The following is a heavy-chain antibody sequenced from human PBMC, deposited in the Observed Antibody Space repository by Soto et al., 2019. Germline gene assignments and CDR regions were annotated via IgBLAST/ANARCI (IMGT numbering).Heavy chain of an antibody. J-gene: IGHJ6*04. CDR2: NNTYNGNT. V-gene: IGHV1-18*01. Sequence: QVQLVQSGAEVKNPGASVKVSCKASGYTFTRYGIAWARQAPGQGLEWMGWNNTYNGNTNYAQNVQGRFILTTDTSTSTPSMELRSLWSTDTAIYYCAMGVVSVTRSPQDVCSEGPTVSVSS. CDR3: AMGVVSVTRSPQDV. D-gene: IGHD3-16*01. CDR1: GYTFTRYG.